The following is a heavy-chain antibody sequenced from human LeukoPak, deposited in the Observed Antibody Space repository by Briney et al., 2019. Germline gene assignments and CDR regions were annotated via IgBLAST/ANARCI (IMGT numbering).Heavy chain of an antibody. CDR3: GRDLLGCSGGACYSSDY. CDR1: GYIFINYG. Sequence: ASVTVSCKASGYIFINYGITWVRQAPGQGLEWMGWVSGDSTNTNLAQRFQDRVTMTTDTSTNTAYMELRSLTSDDTAVYYCGRDLLGCSGGACYSSDYWGRGTLATVSS. CDR2: VSGDSTNT. J-gene: IGHJ4*02. V-gene: IGHV1-18*01. D-gene: IGHD2-15*01.